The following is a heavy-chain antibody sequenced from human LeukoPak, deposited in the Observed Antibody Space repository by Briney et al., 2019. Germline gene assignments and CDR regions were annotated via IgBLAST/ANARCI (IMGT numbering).Heavy chain of an antibody. V-gene: IGHV3-21*01. CDR3: AKVSGAAAGTPDH. J-gene: IGHJ5*02. CDR2: ISSSSSYI. CDR1: GFTFSSYS. D-gene: IGHD6-13*01. Sequence: GGSLRLSCAASGFTFSSYSMNWVRQAPGKGLEWVSSISSSSSYIYYADSVKGRFTISRDNARNSLYLQMNSLRAEDTTVYYCAKVSGAAAGTPDHWGQGTLVTVSS.